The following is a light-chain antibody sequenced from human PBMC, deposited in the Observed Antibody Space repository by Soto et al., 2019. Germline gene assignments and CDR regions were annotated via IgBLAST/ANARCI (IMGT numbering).Light chain of an antibody. CDR3: QQVNSYPIT. J-gene: IGKJ5*01. CDR2: AAS. CDR1: QGINNY. Sequence: DIQLTQSPSFLSASVGDRVTITCRASQGINNYLAWYQQKAGKAPKLLIYAASTLRSGVPSRFSGSGSGTEFTLTISSLQPEDFATYYCQQVNSYPITFGQGTRLEIK. V-gene: IGKV1-9*01.